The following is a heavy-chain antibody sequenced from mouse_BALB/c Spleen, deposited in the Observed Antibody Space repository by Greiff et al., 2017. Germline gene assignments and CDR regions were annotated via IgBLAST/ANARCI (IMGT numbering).Heavy chain of an antibody. D-gene: IGHD2-4*01. V-gene: IGHV1-14*01. CDR2: INPYNDGT. CDR3: ARYPLYYDYDWFAY. CDR1: GYTFTSYV. J-gene: IGHJ3*01. Sequence: VQLKESGPELVKPGASVKMSCKASGYTFTSYVMHWVKQKPGQGLEWIGYINPYNDGTKYNEKFKGKATLTSDKSSSTAYMELSSLTSEDSAVYYCARYPLYYDYDWFAYWGQGTLVTVSA.